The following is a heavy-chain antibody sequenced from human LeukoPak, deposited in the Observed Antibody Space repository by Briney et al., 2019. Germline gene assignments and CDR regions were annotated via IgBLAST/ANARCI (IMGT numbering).Heavy chain of an antibody. CDR3: ARHRYFGGIFADP. D-gene: IGHD4-23*01. CDR2: IYNSET. J-gene: IGHJ5*02. Sequence: PSETLSLTCTVSGGSMSSSSYRWGWIRQPPGKGLEWIGSIYNSETSYNPSLKSRVTISVDTSKNQISLKLSSVTAADTAVYYCARHRYFGGIFADPWRQGVLVTVSS. CDR1: GGSMSSSSYR. V-gene: IGHV4-39*01.